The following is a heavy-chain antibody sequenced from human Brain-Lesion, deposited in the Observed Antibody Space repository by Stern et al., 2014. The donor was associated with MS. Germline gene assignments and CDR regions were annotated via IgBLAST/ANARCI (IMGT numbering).Heavy chain of an antibody. CDR2: IHPYTGGN. J-gene: IGHJ6*02. V-gene: IGHV1-2*02. CDR1: GYIFTGYY. D-gene: IGHD3-3*01. CDR3: ARDQRGITIFGVVTDYYYLGMDV. Sequence: VQLVESGAEVKKPGASVKVSCKTSGYIFTGYYIHWVRQAPGQGLEWMAWIHPYTGGNKHAQQFQGRVTMSRDTSISTAYVELSSLTSDDTAVYYCARDQRGITIFGVVTDYYYLGMDVWGQGTTVTVSS.